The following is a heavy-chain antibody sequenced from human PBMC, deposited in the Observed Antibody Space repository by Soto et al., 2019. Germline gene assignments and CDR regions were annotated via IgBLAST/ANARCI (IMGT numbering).Heavy chain of an antibody. Sequence: QEQLVESGGGVVQPGRSLRLSCAASGFTFSSYGMHWVRQAPGKGLEWVAVIWYDGSNKYYADSVKGRFTISRDNSKNTLYLQMNSLRAEDTAVYYCARLATTKAFDIWGQGTRVTVSS. D-gene: IGHD4-17*01. CDR2: IWYDGSNK. V-gene: IGHV3-33*01. J-gene: IGHJ3*02. CDR3: ARLATTKAFDI. CDR1: GFTFSSYG.